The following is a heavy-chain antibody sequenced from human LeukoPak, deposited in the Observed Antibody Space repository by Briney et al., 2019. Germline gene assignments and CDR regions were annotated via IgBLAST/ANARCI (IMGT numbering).Heavy chain of an antibody. Sequence: GGSLRLSCATPGFTFSRYWMTWVRQAPGKGLEWVANIKEDGSEEYYVDSVKGRFTISRDNAKNSLYLQMNSLRAEDTAVYYCARPRYCSSISCYFHAFDVWGQGTMVTVSS. D-gene: IGHD2-2*01. CDR1: GFTFSRYW. J-gene: IGHJ3*01. V-gene: IGHV3-7*01. CDR2: IKEDGSEE. CDR3: ARPRYCSSISCYFHAFDV.